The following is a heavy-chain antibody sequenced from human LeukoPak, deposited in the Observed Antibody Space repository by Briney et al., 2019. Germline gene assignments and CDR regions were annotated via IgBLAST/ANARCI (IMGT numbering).Heavy chain of an antibody. V-gene: IGHV3-43*02. D-gene: IGHD2-2*01. Sequence: PGGSLRLSCAASGFTFDDYALHWVRQAPGKGLEWVSLISGDGGSTYYADSVRGRFTISRDNSKDSLYLQMNSLRTEDTALYYCAKTAAAIDGPPDCWGQGILVTVSS. J-gene: IGHJ4*02. CDR2: ISGDGGST. CDR3: AKTAAAIDGPPDC. CDR1: GFTFDDYA.